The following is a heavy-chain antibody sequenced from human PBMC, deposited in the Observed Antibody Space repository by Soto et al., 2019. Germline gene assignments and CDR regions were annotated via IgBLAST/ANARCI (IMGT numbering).Heavy chain of an antibody. CDR2: ISSSSSYI. CDR1: GFTFNTYS. V-gene: IGHV3-21*01. J-gene: IGHJ5*02. D-gene: IGHD4-17*01. CDR3: ARVHDYGLTNRFDP. Sequence: EVQLVESGGGLVQPGGSLRLSCTASGFTFNTYSMNWVRQAPGKGLEWVSTISSSSSYIYYADSVKGRFTISRDNAKNSLYLQMNSLRAEDTAVYYCARVHDYGLTNRFDPWGHGTLVTVSS.